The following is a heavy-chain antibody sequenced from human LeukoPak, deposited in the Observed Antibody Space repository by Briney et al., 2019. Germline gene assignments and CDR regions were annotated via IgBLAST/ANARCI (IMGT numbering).Heavy chain of an antibody. J-gene: IGHJ4*02. V-gene: IGHV4-4*02. CDR1: GGSISSSNW. CDR2: LYYRKNT. CDR3: ARLREGSPDC. Sequence: ASETLSLTCAVSGGSISSSNWWSWVRQPPGKGLAWIGTLYYRKNTFYNPSLKSRVTISVDTSKNQFSLKLSSVTAADTAVYYCARLREGSPDCWGQGTLVTVSS.